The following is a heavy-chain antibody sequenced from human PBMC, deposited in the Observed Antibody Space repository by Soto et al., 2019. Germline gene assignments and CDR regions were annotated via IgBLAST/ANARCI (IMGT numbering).Heavy chain of an antibody. CDR2: IYYSGST. V-gene: IGHV4-28*01. CDR3: ARKPGLELRRDNWFDP. D-gene: IGHD1-7*01. CDR1: GYSISSSNW. J-gene: IGHJ5*02. Sequence: SETLSLTCAVYGYSISSSNWWGWIRQPPGKGLEWIGYIYYSGSTYYNPSLKSRVTMSVDTSKNQFSLKLSSVTAVDTAVYYCARKPGLELRRDNWFDPWGQGTLVTVSS.